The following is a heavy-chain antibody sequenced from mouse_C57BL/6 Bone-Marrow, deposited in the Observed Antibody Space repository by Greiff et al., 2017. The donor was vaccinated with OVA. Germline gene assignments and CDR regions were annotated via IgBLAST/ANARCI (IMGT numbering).Heavy chain of an antibody. D-gene: IGHD1-1*01. V-gene: IGHV1-54*01. CDR1: GYAFTNYL. CDR3: ARAHDYYGSSFDY. J-gene: IGHJ2*01. CDR2: INPGSGGT. Sequence: VHLVESGAELVRPGTSVKVSCKASGYAFTNYLIEWVKQRPGQGLEWIGVINPGSGGTNYNEKFKGKATLTADKSSSTAYMQLSSLTSEDSAVYFCARAHDYYGSSFDYWGQGTTLTVSS.